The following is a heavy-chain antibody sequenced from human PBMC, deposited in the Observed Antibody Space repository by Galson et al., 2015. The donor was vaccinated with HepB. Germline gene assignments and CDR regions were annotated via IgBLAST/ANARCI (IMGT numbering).Heavy chain of an antibody. CDR3: ATTWIWVTGYEDEY. CDR2: LTGSGGST. J-gene: IGHJ4*02. CDR1: GFTFSNYA. V-gene: IGHV3-23*01. D-gene: IGHD3-9*01. Sequence: SLRLSCAASGFTFSNYAMSWVRQAPGKGLEWVSALTGSGGSTYYADSVKGRFIISRDNSKNTLYLQMNNLRAEDTAIYYCATTWIWVTGYEDEYWGQGPLVTVSS.